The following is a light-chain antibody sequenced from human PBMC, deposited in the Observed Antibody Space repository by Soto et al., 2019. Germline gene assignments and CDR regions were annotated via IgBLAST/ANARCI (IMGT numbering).Light chain of an antibody. V-gene: IGKV1-12*01. J-gene: IGKJ5*01. CDR1: QDISSW. Sequence: DIQMTQSPSSVSASVGDRVTITCRASQDISSWLAWYQQKPGEPPKLLIYTTSKLQSGVPSRFTGSGSGTEFTLTVSSLQPEDSATYYCQQSYGTPMTFGQGTRLEIK. CDR3: QQSYGTPMT. CDR2: TTS.